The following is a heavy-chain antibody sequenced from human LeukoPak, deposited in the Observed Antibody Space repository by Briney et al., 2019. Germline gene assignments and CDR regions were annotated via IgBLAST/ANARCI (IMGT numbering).Heavy chain of an antibody. CDR3: ARGYSGSYGRFDY. Sequence: SETLSLTCTVSGVSISSYYWSWIRQPPGKGLEWLGYIYYSGSTSYNPSLKSRVTISVDTSKNQFSLKLSSVTAADTAVYYCARGYSGSYGRFDYWGQGTLVTVSS. CDR2: IYYSGST. CDR1: GVSISSYY. V-gene: IGHV4-59*01. J-gene: IGHJ4*02. D-gene: IGHD1-26*01.